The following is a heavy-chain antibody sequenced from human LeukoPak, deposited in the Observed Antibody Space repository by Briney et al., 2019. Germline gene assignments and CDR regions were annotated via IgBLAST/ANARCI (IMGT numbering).Heavy chain of an antibody. D-gene: IGHD2-15*01. V-gene: IGHV4-34*01. CDR1: GGAFSGYY. J-gene: IGHJ4*02. CDR3: ARGRRIGVVVAAKNFDY. CDR2: INHSGST. Sequence: PSETLSLTCAVYGGAFSGYYWSWIRQPPGKGLEWIGEINHSGSTNYNPSLKSRVTISVDTSKNQFSLKLSSVTAADTAVYYCARGRRIGVVVAAKNFDYWGQGTLVTVSS.